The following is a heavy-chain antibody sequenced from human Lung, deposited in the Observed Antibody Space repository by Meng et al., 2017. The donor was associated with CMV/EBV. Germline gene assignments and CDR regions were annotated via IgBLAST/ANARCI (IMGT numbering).Heavy chain of an antibody. D-gene: IGHD6-19*01. J-gene: IGHJ6*02. Sequence: GGSXRLXCAASGFSFNSYAMTWVRQAPGKGLEWVSGISGSGGSTYYADSVKGRFTISRDNSKNTLFVQMNSLRAEDTAVYYCARFGGTGSSGWLGYGMDVWXQGTXVNGAS. V-gene: IGHV3-23*01. CDR3: ARFGGTGSSGWLGYGMDV. CDR1: GFSFNSYA. CDR2: ISGSGGST.